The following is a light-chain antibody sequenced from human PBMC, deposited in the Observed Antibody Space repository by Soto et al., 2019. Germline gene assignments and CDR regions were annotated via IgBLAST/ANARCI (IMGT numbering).Light chain of an antibody. CDR1: QGISSY. CDR2: AAS. CDR3: QQLNSYPRGVT. J-gene: IGKJ4*01. Sequence: DIPLTQSPSFLSASVGDRVTITCRASQGISSYLAWYQQKPGKAPKLLIYAASTLQSGVPSRFSGSGSGTEFTLTISSLQPEDFATYYCQQLNSYPRGVTFGGGTKVEIK. V-gene: IGKV1-9*01.